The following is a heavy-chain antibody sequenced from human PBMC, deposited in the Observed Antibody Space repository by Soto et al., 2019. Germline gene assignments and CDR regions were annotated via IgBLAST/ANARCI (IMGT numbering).Heavy chain of an antibody. CDR3: AKGGNGWFDH. V-gene: IGHV3-23*01. CDR2: ISGSGGST. CDR1: GFTFSSYA. J-gene: IGHJ5*02. Sequence: GGSLRLSCAASGFTFSSYAMSWVRQAPGKGLEWVSAISGSGGSTYYADSVKGRFTISRDNSKNTLYVQMNSLRVEDTAVYYCAKGGNGWFDHWGQGTLVTVSS. D-gene: IGHD3-10*01.